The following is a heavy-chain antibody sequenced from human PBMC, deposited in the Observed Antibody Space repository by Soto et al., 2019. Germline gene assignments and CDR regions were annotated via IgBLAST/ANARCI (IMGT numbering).Heavy chain of an antibody. V-gene: IGHV1-3*01. CDR1: GYTFTTFA. CDR3: ARDRVSLAMFGVPVGVFKN. Sequence: ASVKVSCKASGYTFTTFAMHWVRQAPGQRPEWLGWINAGSGYTKYSQNFQDRVTISSDTSASTAYTELSSLRSGDTAIYYCARDRVSLAMFGVPVGVFKNWGQGTLVTVSS. J-gene: IGHJ4*02. CDR2: INAGSGYT. D-gene: IGHD3-3*01.